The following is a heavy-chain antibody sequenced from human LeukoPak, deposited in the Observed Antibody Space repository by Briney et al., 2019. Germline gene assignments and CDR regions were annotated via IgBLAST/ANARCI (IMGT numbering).Heavy chain of an antibody. V-gene: IGHV3-7*01. CDR2: IKQDGSEK. J-gene: IGHJ6*03. Sequence: GGSLRLSCAASGFTFSSYWMSWVRQAPGKGLEWVANIKQDGSEKYYVDSVKGRFTISRDNAKNSLYLQINSLRAEDTAVYYCARDFEALGRGYYYYYYYMDVWGKGTTVTVSS. D-gene: IGHD3-9*01. CDR3: ARDFEALGRGYYYYYYYMDV. CDR1: GFTFSSYW.